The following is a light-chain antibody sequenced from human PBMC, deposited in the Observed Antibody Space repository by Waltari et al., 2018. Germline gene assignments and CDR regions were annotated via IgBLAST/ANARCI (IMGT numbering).Light chain of an antibody. CDR3: QQSYTTPRT. CDR2: GAS. CDR1: QTITRY. J-gene: IGKJ1*01. Sequence: DIQMTQSPSSLSASVGDRVTITCRANQTITRYLNWYQQKPGKAPRLLLQGASSLQSEVPSRFSGSGSGTDFALTITSLQPEDFATYFCQQSYTTPRTFGQGTTVDIK. V-gene: IGKV1-39*01.